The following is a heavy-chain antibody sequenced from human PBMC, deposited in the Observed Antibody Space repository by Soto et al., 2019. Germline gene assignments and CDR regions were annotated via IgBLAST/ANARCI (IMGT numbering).Heavy chain of an antibody. CDR1: GFTVSSNY. CDR2: IYSGGST. Sequence: GGSLRLSCAASGFTVSSNYMTWVRQAPGKGLEWVSIIYSGGSTSYADSVKGRFTISRDISKNTLYLQMNSLSAEDTAVYYCAKDRGSWGQGTLVTVSS. V-gene: IGHV3-53*01. J-gene: IGHJ5*02. CDR3: AKDRGS.